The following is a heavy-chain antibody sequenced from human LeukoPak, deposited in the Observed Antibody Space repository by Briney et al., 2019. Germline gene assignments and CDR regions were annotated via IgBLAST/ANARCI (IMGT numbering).Heavy chain of an antibody. V-gene: IGHV4-4*07. CDR1: GGSISSYY. D-gene: IGHD2-15*01. Sequence: SETLSLTCTVSGGSISSYYWSWIRQPAGKGLEWIGRIYTSRSTNYNPSLKSRVTMSVDTSKNQFSLELSSLTAADTAVYYCARGVSLGYCSGGSCYNRFDAWGQGTLVTVSS. J-gene: IGHJ5*02. CDR3: ARGVSLGYCSGGSCYNRFDA. CDR2: IYTSRST.